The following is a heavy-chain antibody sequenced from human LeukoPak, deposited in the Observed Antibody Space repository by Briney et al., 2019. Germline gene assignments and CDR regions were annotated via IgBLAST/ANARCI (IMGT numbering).Heavy chain of an antibody. V-gene: IGHV1-69*04. CDR3: ARAEYYYDSSGYPITDDY. D-gene: IGHD3-22*01. CDR1: GGTFSSYA. CDR2: IIPILGIA. Sequence: SVKVSCKASGGTFSSYAISWVRQAPGKGLEWMGRIIPILGIANYAQKFQGRVTITADKSTSTAYMELSSLRSEDTAVYYCARAEYYYDSSGYPITDDYWGQGTLVTVSS. J-gene: IGHJ4*02.